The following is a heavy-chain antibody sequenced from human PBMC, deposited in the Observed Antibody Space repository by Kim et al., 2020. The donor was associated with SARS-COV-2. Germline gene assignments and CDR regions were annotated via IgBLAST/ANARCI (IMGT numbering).Heavy chain of an antibody. CDR3: ARRRLSGSFLFDY. D-gene: IGHD1-26*01. CDR1: GGSISSSSYY. Sequence: SETLSLTCTVSGGSISSSSYYWGWIRQPPGKGLEWIGSIYYSGSTYYNPSLKSRVTISVDTSKNQFSLKLSSVTAADTAVYYCARRRLSGSFLFDYWGQGTLVTVSS. J-gene: IGHJ4*02. V-gene: IGHV4-39*01. CDR2: IYYSGST.